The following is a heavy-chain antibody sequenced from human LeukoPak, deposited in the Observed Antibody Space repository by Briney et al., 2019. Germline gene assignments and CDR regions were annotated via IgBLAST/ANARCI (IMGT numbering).Heavy chain of an antibody. CDR3: ARDHSYGLKYYMDV. CDR1: GFIFGDHY. Sequence: GGSLRLSCAASGFIFGDHYMDWVRQAPGKGLEWVAFIRYDGSNKYYADSVKGRFTISRDNSKNTLYLQMDSLRAEDTAVYYCARDHSYGLKYYMDVWGKGTTVTVSS. V-gene: IGHV3-30*02. CDR2: IRYDGSNK. D-gene: IGHD5-18*01. J-gene: IGHJ6*03.